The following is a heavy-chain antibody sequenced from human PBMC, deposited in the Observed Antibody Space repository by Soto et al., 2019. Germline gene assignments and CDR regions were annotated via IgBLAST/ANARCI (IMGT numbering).Heavy chain of an antibody. D-gene: IGHD4-17*01. J-gene: IGHJ4*02. CDR2: ISGSGGST. V-gene: IGHV3-23*01. Sequence: SGGSLRLSCAASGFTFSSYAMSWVRQAPGKGLEWVSAISGSGGSTYYADSVRGRFTISVDNSKNTVYLQMDSLRADDTAVYYCARWSGYADAWGQGTLVTVSS. CDR3: ARWSGYADA. CDR1: GFTFSSYA.